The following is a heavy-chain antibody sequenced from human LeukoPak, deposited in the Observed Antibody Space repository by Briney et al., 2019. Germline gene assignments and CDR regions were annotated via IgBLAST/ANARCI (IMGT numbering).Heavy chain of an antibody. Sequence: SVTVSCKASGGTFSSYAISWVRQAPGQGLEWMGGIIPIFCTANYAQKFQGRVTITTDESTSTAYMELSSLRSEDTAVYYCARGRIVGATTNYFDYWGQGTLVTVSS. J-gene: IGHJ4*02. D-gene: IGHD1-26*01. CDR1: GGTFSSYA. CDR3: ARGRIVGATTNYFDY. CDR2: IIPIFCTA. V-gene: IGHV1-69*05.